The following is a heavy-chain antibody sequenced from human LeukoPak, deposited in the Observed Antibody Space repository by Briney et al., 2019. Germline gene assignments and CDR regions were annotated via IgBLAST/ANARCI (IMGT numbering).Heavy chain of an antibody. Sequence: GGSLRLSCAASGFTFSSYSMNWVRQAPGKGLEWVSYISSSSSTIYYADSVKGRFTISRDNSKNTLYLQMNSLRAEDTAVYFCAKVGGVVIPGSYWGQGTLVTISS. J-gene: IGHJ4*02. D-gene: IGHD3-3*01. CDR2: ISSSSSTI. V-gene: IGHV3-48*01. CDR3: AKVGGVVIPGSY. CDR1: GFTFSSYS.